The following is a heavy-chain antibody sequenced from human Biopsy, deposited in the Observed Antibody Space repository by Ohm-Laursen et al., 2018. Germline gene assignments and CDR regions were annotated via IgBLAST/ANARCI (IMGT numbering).Heavy chain of an antibody. V-gene: IGHV4-4*07. CDR1: GGFISTYY. Sequence: SDTLSLTCTVSGGFISTYYWNWIRQPAGKALEWIGRIYNTGSTNYNPSLQSRVTMSVDTSKNQFSLKMSSVTAADTAVYYCARDLPYYENSGYGAFDMWGQGTMVTV. CDR3: ARDLPYYENSGYGAFDM. J-gene: IGHJ3*02. CDR2: IYNTGST. D-gene: IGHD3-22*01.